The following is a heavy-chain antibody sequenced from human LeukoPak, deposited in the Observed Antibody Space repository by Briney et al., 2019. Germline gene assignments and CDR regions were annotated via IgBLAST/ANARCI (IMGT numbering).Heavy chain of an antibody. Sequence: GGSLRLSCVVSGFNSEDHAMHWVRQAPGKGLEWVSGIYWSSSGTGYADSVKGRFTVSRGSAKNSLYLQMNSLRPEDTALYYCVKDMNPGGADVWGQGTTVTVSS. V-gene: IGHV3-9*02. CDR1: GFNSEDHA. CDR3: VKDMNPGGADV. CDR2: IYWSSSGT. J-gene: IGHJ6*02. D-gene: IGHD3-10*01.